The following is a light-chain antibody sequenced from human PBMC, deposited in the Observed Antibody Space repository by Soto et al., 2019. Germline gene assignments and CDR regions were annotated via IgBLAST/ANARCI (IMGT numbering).Light chain of an antibody. V-gene: IGKV3-15*01. CDR2: GAS. CDR3: QQYNNWPPT. CDR1: QSVSSN. Sequence: IVLTQSPATLSVSPGERATLSCRASQSVSSNLAWYQQKPGQAPRLLIYGASTRATGIPARVSGSGSGTEFTLTISSLQSEDFEVYYCQQYNNWPPTFGQGTKVDI. J-gene: IGKJ1*01.